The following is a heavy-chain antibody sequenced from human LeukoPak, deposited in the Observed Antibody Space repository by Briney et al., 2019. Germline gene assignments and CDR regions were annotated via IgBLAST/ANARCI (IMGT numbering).Heavy chain of an antibody. CDR3: AKDGEYYYDSSGYMD. J-gene: IGHJ4*02. CDR1: GFTFSSYA. Sequence: GGSLRLSCAASGFTFSSYAMSWVRQAPGKGLECVSAISGSGGSTYYADSVKGRFTISRDNSKNTLYLQMNSLRAEDTAVYYCAKDGEYYYDSSGYMDWGQGTLVTVSS. V-gene: IGHV3-23*01. CDR2: ISGSGGST. D-gene: IGHD3-22*01.